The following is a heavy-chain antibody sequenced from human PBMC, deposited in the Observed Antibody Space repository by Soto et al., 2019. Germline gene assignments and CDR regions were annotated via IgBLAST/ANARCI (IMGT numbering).Heavy chain of an antibody. J-gene: IGHJ6*02. CDR2: IWYDGSNK. Sequence: GGSLRLSCAASGFTFSSYGMHWVRQAPGKGLEWVAVIWYDGSNKYYADSVKGRFTISRDNSKNTLYLQMNSLRAEDTAVYYCARGLPSRESSGYSHRRRVGGYYGMDVWGQGTTVTVSS. V-gene: IGHV3-33*01. CDR3: ARGLPSRESSGYSHRRRVGGYYGMDV. D-gene: IGHD5-18*01. CDR1: GFTFSSYG.